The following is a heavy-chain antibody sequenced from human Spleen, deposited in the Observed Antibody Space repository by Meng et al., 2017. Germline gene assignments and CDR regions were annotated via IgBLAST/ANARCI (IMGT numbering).Heavy chain of an antibody. CDR3: ANRVWGSYRFPEEDY. V-gene: IGHV3-7*03. Sequence: GGSLRLSCAASGFTFSSYWMSWVRQAPGKGLEWVANIKQDGSEKYYVDSVKGRFTISRDNAKNSLYLQMNSLRAEDTAVYFCANRVWGSYRFPEEDYWGQGTLVTVSS. CDR2: IKQDGSEK. CDR1: GFTFSSYW. J-gene: IGHJ4*02. D-gene: IGHD3-16*02.